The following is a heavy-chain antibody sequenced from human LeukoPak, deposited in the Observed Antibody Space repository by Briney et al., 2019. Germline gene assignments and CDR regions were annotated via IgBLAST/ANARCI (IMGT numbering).Heavy chain of an antibody. CDR1: GGSISSSSYY. Sequence: SETLSLTCTVSGGSISSSSYYWGWIRQPPGKGLEWIGSIYYSGSTYYNPSLKSRVTISVDTSKNQFSLKLSSVTAADTAVYYCARGWEYYYDSSGYPGYYFDYWGQGTLVTVSS. D-gene: IGHD3-22*01. CDR2: IYYSGST. J-gene: IGHJ4*02. V-gene: IGHV4-39*07. CDR3: ARGWEYYYDSSGYPGYYFDY.